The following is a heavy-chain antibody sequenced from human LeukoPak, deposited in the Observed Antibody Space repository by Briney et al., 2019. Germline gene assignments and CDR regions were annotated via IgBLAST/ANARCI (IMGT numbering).Heavy chain of an antibody. CDR2: IYTSGST. CDR1: GGSISSYY. J-gene: IGHJ4*02. Sequence: SETLSLTCTVSGGSISSYYWSWIRQPAGKGLEWIGRIYTSGSTNYNPSLKSRVTMSVDTSKNQFSLKLSSVTAADTAVYYCARAPMVRGVIPYFDYWGQGTLVTVSP. V-gene: IGHV4-4*07. D-gene: IGHD3-10*01. CDR3: ARAPMVRGVIPYFDY.